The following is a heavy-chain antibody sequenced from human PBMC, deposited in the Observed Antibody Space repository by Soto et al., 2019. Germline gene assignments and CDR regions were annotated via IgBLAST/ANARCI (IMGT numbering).Heavy chain of an antibody. CDR2: IYESGYT. J-gene: IGHJ5*02. CDR3: VRALRHTAMGSPWFDP. Sequence: SETLPLTCTVSGASVSSGAYYWGWVRQRPGKGLEWVGYIYESGYTYYNTSLKSRLNISLDRSNNQFSLGLTSVTAADTAVYYCVRALRHTAMGSPWFDPWRQGTRFTVSS. V-gene: IGHV4-31*03. CDR1: GASVSSGAYY. D-gene: IGHD5-18*01.